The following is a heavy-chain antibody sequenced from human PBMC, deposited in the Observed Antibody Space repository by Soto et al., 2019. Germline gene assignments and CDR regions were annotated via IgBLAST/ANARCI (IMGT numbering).Heavy chain of an antibody. CDR2: ISNTGSYT. CDR1: EFTFSDYY. CDR3: ARSDAIVTAGIFDL. D-gene: IGHD3-9*01. Sequence: HVQLLESGGDLVQPGGSLRLSCAASEFTFSDYYINWIRQAPGKGLEWLSYISNTGSYTNYADSVKGRFTITKDNGKNSLYLQMKSLRVEDTAVYYCARSDAIVTAGIFDLWGQGTRVTVFS. J-gene: IGHJ3*01. V-gene: IGHV3-11*03.